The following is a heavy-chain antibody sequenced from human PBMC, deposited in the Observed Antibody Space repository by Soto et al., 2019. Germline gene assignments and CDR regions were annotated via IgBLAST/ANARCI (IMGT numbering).Heavy chain of an antibody. D-gene: IGHD3-22*01. V-gene: IGHV3-21*01. CDR3: AREADFASSGYVLDY. CDR1: GFTFNRYS. CDR2: VTSSSSSM. J-gene: IGHJ4*02. Sequence: PGGSLRLSWAASGFTFNRYSMNWVRQAPGKGLEWVSSVTSSSSSMLYADSVKGRFTISRDDAKDSLFLQMNSLRADDTAVYYCAREADFASSGYVLDYWGQGTLVTVSS.